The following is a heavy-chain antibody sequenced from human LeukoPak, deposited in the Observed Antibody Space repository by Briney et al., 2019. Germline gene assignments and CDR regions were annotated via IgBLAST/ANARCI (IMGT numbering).Heavy chain of an antibody. CDR1: GFTFSSYA. Sequence: GGSLRLSCAASGFTFSSYAMSWVRQAPGKGLEWVSAISGSGGSTYYADSVKGRFTISRDNSKNTLYLQMSGLRAEDTAVYYCARLGEQWLLPSFDYWGQGTLVTVSS. CDR2: ISGSGGST. D-gene: IGHD6-19*01. CDR3: ARLGEQWLLPSFDY. J-gene: IGHJ4*02. V-gene: IGHV3-23*01.